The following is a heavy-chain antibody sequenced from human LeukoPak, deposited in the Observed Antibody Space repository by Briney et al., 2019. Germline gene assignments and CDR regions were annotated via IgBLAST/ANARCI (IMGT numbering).Heavy chain of an antibody. CDR2: VIPIFGTA. CDR1: GGTFSSYA. V-gene: IGHV1-69*06. J-gene: IGHJ3*02. CDR3: ARGDYYDSSGYPDPDAFDI. D-gene: IGHD3-22*01. Sequence: GASVKVSCKASGGTFSSYAISWVRQAPGQGLEWMGGVIPIFGTANYAQKFQGRVTITADKSTSTAYMELSSLRSEDTAVYYCARGDYYDSSGYPDPDAFDIWGQGTMVTASS.